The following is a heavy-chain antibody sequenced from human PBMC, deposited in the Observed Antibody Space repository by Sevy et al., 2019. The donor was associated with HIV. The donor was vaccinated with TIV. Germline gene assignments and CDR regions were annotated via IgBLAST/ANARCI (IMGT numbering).Heavy chain of an antibody. CDR1: GFTFSSYS. Sequence: GGSLRLSCAASGFTFSSYSMNWVRQAPGKVLEWVSSISSSSSYIYYADSVKGRFTISRDNAKNSLYLQMNSLRAEDTAVYYCARVRRVVPAAKGGYYYYYGMDVWGQGTTVTVSS. CDR2: ISSSSSYI. CDR3: ARVRRVVPAAKGGYYYYYGMDV. V-gene: IGHV3-21*01. J-gene: IGHJ6*02. D-gene: IGHD2-2*01.